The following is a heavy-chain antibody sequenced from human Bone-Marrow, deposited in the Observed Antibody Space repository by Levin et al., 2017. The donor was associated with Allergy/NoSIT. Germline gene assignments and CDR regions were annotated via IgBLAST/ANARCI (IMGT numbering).Heavy chain of an antibody. J-gene: IGHJ4*02. D-gene: IGHD2-2*01. V-gene: IGHV3-7*01. CDR3: ATEYQGFDY. Sequence: GGSLRLSCVVSGLNFYSYSMNWVRQAPGKGLEWVASIKPDGSEKYYVDSVKGRFTVSRDNAKNSLYLQMNNLRADDRAVYYCATEYQGFDYWGQGTLVTVSS. CDR1: GLNFYSYS. CDR2: IKPDGSEK.